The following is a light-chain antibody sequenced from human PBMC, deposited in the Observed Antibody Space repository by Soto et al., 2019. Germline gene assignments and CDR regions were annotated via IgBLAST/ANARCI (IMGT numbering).Light chain of an antibody. V-gene: IGLV2-11*01. CDR3: CSYAGSRYV. CDR1: SSDVGDYNY. CDR2: DVS. Sequence: QSALTQPRSVSGSPGQSVTISCTGTSSDVGDYNYVSWYQQHPGKAPKLMIYDVSKRPSGVPDRFSGSKSGNTASLTISGLQAEDAADYYCCSYAGSRYVFGTGTKVTVL. J-gene: IGLJ1*01.